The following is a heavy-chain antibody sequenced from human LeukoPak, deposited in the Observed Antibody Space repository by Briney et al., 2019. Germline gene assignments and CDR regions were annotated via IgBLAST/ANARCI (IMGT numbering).Heavy chain of an antibody. CDR1: GFAFTSSA. CDR2: IVVGSGNT. Sequence: SVKVSCKASGFAFTSSAMQWVRQARGQRLEWIGGIVVGSGNTNYAQKFQERVTITRDMSTSTAYMELSSLRSEDTAVYYCAAGLYDILTGYYLVDYWGQGTLVTVSS. CDR3: AAGLYDILTGYYLVDY. J-gene: IGHJ4*02. D-gene: IGHD3-9*01. V-gene: IGHV1-58*02.